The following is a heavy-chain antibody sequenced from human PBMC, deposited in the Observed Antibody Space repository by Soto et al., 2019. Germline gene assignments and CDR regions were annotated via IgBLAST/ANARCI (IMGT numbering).Heavy chain of an antibody. V-gene: IGHV4-34*01. J-gene: IGHJ3*02. D-gene: IGHD4-17*01. CDR3: ARTTNREGDAFDI. CDR2: INHSGST. Sequence: SETLCLTCAVYGGSFSGYYWSWIRQPPGKGLEGIGEINHSGSTNYNPSLKSRVTISVDTSKNQFSLKLSSVTAADTAVYYCARTTNREGDAFDIWGQGTMVT. CDR1: GGSFSGYY.